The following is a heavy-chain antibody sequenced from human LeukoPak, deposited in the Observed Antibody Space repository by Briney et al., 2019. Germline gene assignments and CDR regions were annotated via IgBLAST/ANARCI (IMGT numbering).Heavy chain of an antibody. J-gene: IGHJ4*02. D-gene: IGHD3-22*01. CDR1: GFTFSSYE. V-gene: IGHV3-48*03. Sequence: PGGSLRLSCAASGFTFSSYEMNWVRQAPGKGLEWVSYISSSGSTIYYADSVKGRFTISRDNAKNSLYLQMNSLRAEDTAVYYCARDFTYYYDSSGPGYFDYWGQGTLVTVSS. CDR3: ARDFTYYYDSSGPGYFDY. CDR2: ISSSGSTI.